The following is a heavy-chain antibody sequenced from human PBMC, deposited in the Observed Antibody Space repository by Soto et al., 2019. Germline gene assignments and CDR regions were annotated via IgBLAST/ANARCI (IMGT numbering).Heavy chain of an antibody. Sequence: GGSLRLSCAASGFTFSSYDMNWVRQAPGKGLEWISYISSSSSTIYYADSVKGRFTISRDNSKNTLYLQMNSLRAEDTAVYYCARDGLYCSGGSCYYYGMDVWGQGTTVTVSS. CDR3: ARDGLYCSGGSCYYYGMDV. CDR2: ISSSSSTI. V-gene: IGHV3-48*01. CDR1: GFTFSSYD. J-gene: IGHJ6*02. D-gene: IGHD2-15*01.